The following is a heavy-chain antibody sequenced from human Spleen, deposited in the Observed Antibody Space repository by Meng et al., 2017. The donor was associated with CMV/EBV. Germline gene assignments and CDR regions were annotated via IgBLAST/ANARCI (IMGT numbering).Heavy chain of an antibody. CDR1: GGSSTTYSYY. V-gene: IGHV4-31*02. Sequence: SGGSSTTYSYYWTWIRQDPGKGLEWIGYISYSGNTYYNPSLTSRLTISMDTSKNQFSLKLTSVTAADVAVYYCARVIEYSIGGGGFDPWGQGTLVTVSS. D-gene: IGHD6-25*01. CDR3: ARVIEYSIGGGGFDP. CDR2: ISYSGNT. J-gene: IGHJ5*02.